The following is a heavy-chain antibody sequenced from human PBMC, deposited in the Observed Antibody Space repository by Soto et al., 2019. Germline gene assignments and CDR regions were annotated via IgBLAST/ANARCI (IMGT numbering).Heavy chain of an antibody. CDR3: ARGLDYYCGMDV. V-gene: IGHV1-69*13. J-gene: IGHJ6*02. CDR2: IIPIFGTA. Sequence: GASGKVSCEASGRTFSSYAMSWVRQAPGQGLEWMGGIIPIFGTANYAQKFQGRVTITADESTSTAYMELSSLRSEDTAVYYCARGLDYYCGMDVWGQGTTVTVSS. CDR1: GRTFSSYA.